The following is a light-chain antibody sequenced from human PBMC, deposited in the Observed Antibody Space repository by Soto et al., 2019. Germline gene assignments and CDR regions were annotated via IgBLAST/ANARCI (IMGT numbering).Light chain of an antibody. CDR1: ESIRSD. Sequence: EIVMTQSPDILSVPPGDRATLSCRASESIRSDLAWYQQKPGQTPRPLSFGGSIRAADIPARFSGSGSETEFTLTIGTLQSEDFAIYYCQPYHDWPTFTFSKETRLETK. CDR2: GGS. V-gene: IGKV3-15*01. J-gene: IGKJ5*01. CDR3: QPYHDWPTFT.